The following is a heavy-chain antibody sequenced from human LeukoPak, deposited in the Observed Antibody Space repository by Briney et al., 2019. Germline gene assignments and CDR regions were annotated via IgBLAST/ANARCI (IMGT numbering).Heavy chain of an antibody. CDR3: ARQWFGELGWFDP. Sequence: PGGSLRLSCAASGFTFSNYSLTWVRQAPGKGLEWVSSISSSSTYIYYADSVKGRFTISRDNAKNSLSLQMNSLRGDDTAVYYCARQWFGELGWFDPWGQGTLVTVSS. CDR2: ISSSSTYI. D-gene: IGHD3-10*01. V-gene: IGHV3-21*01. CDR1: GFTFSNYS. J-gene: IGHJ5*02.